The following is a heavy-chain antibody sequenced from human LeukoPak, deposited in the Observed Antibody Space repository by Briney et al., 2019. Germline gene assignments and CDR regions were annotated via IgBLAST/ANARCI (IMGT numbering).Heavy chain of an antibody. CDR3: ARLVGNYAPGKFDS. D-gene: IGHD3-16*01. Sequence: PGGSLRLSCAASGFTFSSYTMTWVRQAPGKGLEWVSSISGNSNYILYARSLKGRFTVSRGDYSLYLQMHSLRAEDTAVYYCARLVGNYAPGKFDSWGQGTLVTVSS. CDR1: GFTFSSYT. J-gene: IGHJ4*02. CDR2: ISGNSNYI. V-gene: IGHV3-21*01.